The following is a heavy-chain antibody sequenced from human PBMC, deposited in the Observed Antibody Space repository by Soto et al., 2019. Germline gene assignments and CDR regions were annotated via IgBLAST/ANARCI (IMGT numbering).Heavy chain of an antibody. V-gene: IGHV5-51*01. CDR3: ARQGSSGWYPYDAFDI. J-gene: IGHJ3*02. D-gene: IGHD6-19*01. CDR1: GYSFTSYW. Sequence: GESLKISCKGSGYSFTSYWIGWVRQMPGKGLEWMGIIYPGDSDTRYSPSFQGQVTISADKSISTAYLQWSSLKASDTAMYYCARQGSSGWYPYDAFDIWGQGTMVTVSS. CDR2: IYPGDSDT.